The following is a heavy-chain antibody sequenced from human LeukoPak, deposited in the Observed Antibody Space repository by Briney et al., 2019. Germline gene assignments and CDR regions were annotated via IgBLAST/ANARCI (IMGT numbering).Heavy chain of an antibody. J-gene: IGHJ4*02. V-gene: IGHV4-59*01. D-gene: IGHD3-22*01. CDR2: IYYSEST. Sequence: SETLSLTCAVYGGSFSSYYWSWIRQPPGKGLEWIGYIYYSESTNYNPSLKSRVTIPVHTSKNQFSLKLSSVTAADTAVYYCARRGQTLWGSGWYFDYWGQGTLVTVSS. CDR3: ARRGQTLWGSGWYFDY. CDR1: GGSFSSYY.